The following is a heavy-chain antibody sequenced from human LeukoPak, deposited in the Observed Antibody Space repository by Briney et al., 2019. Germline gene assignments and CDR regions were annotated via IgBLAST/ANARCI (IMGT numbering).Heavy chain of an antibody. V-gene: IGHV1-69*04. Sequence: SVKVSGKASGGTCSSYAISWVRQAPGQGLEWMGRIIPIFGIANYAQTFQGRVTITADKSTSTAYMELSSLRSEDTAVYYCAGEQLPNAYGMDVWSQGTTVTVYS. CDR2: IIPIFGIA. J-gene: IGHJ6*02. CDR3: AGEQLPNAYGMDV. D-gene: IGHD6-13*01. CDR1: GGTCSSYA.